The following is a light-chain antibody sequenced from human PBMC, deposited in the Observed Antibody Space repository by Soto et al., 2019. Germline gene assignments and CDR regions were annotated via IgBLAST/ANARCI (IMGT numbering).Light chain of an antibody. J-gene: IGKJ1*01. CDR1: QSVTSSY. CDR3: QLYGRLGTWT. CDR2: ASS. Sequence: EVVLTQSPGTVSLSPGEGVTLSCRASQSVTSSYLAWYQQKPGQAPRLLIYASSSRATGIPDRFSGSVSGTEVTPSISRVESEDFAVYYCQLYGRLGTWTFGQGTKGEI. V-gene: IGKV3-20*01.